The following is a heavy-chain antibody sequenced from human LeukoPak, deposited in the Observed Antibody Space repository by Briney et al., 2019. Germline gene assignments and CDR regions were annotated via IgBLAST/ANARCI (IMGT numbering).Heavy chain of an antibody. Sequence: GGSLRLSCAASGFTFSSYWMSWVRQAPGKGLEWVANIKQDGSEEYYVDSVKGRFTISRDNAKNSLYLQMNGLRAEDTAVYYCARGRDHSGFDYWGQGTLVTVSS. CDR3: ARGRDHSGFDY. CDR2: IKQDGSEE. J-gene: IGHJ4*02. D-gene: IGHD1-1*01. CDR1: GFTFSSYW. V-gene: IGHV3-7*01.